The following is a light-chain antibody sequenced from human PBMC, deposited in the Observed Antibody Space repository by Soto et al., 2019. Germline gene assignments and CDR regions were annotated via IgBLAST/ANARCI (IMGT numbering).Light chain of an antibody. Sequence: EIVLTQSPGTLSLSPGERATLSCRGSQSVSSSYLAWYQQKPGQAPRLLIYGASSRATGIPDRFSGSGSGTDFTLTISRLEPEDFAVYYCQQYGSSRPMYTFGQGTKLEIK. J-gene: IGKJ2*01. CDR3: QQYGSSRPMYT. CDR2: GAS. V-gene: IGKV3-20*01. CDR1: QSVSSSY.